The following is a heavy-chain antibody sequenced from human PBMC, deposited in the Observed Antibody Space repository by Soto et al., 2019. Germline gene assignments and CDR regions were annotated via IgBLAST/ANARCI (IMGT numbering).Heavy chain of an antibody. D-gene: IGHD3-3*01. CDR1: GGSVSSGSYY. CDR3: ARDRTIFGVVNWFDP. J-gene: IGHJ5*02. V-gene: IGHV4-61*01. Sequence: SETLSLTCTVSGGSVSSGSYYWSWIRQPPGKGLEWIGYIYYSGSTNYNPSLKSRVTISVDTSKNQFSLKLSSVTAADTAVYYCARDRTIFGVVNWFDPWGQGTLVTVSS. CDR2: IYYSGST.